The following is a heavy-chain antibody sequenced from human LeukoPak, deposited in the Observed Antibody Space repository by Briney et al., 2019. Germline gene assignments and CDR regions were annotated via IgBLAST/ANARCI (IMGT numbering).Heavy chain of an antibody. Sequence: PSQTLSLTCTVSGGSLSSGSDYWSWIRQSAGKGLEWIGRIYASGSTNYNPSLKSRVTISVDTSKNRFSLKLSSVTAADTAVYYCARSGYSNFDYWGQGTLVTVSS. J-gene: IGHJ4*02. D-gene: IGHD3-3*01. CDR3: ARSGYSNFDY. CDR1: GGSLSSGSDY. V-gene: IGHV4-61*02. CDR2: IYASGST.